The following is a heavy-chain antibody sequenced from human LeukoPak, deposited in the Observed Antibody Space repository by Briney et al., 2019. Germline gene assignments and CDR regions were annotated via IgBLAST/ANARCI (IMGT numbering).Heavy chain of an antibody. V-gene: IGHV4-31*03. CDR1: GGSISSGGYY. Sequence: SETLFLTCTVSGGSISSGGYYWSWIRQHPGKGLEWIGYIYYSGSTYYNPSLKSRVTISVDTSKNQFSLKLSSVTAADTAVYYCARDDRLLLDYWGQGTLVTVSS. D-gene: IGHD3-22*01. CDR3: ARDDRLLLDY. J-gene: IGHJ4*02. CDR2: IYYSGST.